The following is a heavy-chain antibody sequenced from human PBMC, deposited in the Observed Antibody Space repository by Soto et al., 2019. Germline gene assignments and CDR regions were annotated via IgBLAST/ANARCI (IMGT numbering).Heavy chain of an antibody. V-gene: IGHV4-39*01. Sequence: QLQLQESGPGLVKPSETLSLTCTVSGDSIDTSSYCWGWIRQPPGKGLAWIGSVCYRGTTYYNPSLKSRLIISVDTSKRQFSLKLSSVTAADTAVFYCARQGEHSSSYIFDSWGQGTLVTVSS. CDR2: VCYRGTT. J-gene: IGHJ4*02. CDR1: GDSIDTSSYC. D-gene: IGHD6-6*01. CDR3: ARQGEHSSSYIFDS.